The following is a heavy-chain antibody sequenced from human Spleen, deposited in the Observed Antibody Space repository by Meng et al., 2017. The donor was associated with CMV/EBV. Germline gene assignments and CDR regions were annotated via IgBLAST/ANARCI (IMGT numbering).Heavy chain of an antibody. J-gene: IGHJ6*02. CDR2: ISYDGNNK. Sequence: GESLKISCAASGFTFSSYAMHWVRQAPGKGLEWVAVISYDGNNKYYADPVKGRFTISRDNSKNTLYLQMNSLRAEDTAVYYCARARGPYYSYYGMDVWGQGTTVTVS. CDR3: ARARGPYYSYYGMDV. V-gene: IGHV3-30-3*01. CDR1: GFTFSSYA.